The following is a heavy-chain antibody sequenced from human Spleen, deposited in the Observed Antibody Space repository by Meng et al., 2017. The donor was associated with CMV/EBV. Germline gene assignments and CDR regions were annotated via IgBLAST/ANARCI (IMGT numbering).Heavy chain of an antibody. J-gene: IGHJ6*02. CDR3: AREEEWELYYYYGMDV. V-gene: IGHV3-33*01. CDR2: IWYDGSNK. D-gene: IGHD1-26*01. CDR1: GFTFSGYG. Sequence: GGSLRLSCAASGFTFSGYGMHWVRQAPGKGLEWVAVIWYDGSNKYYADSVKGRFTISRDNSKNTLYLQMNSLRAEDTAVYYCAREEEWELYYYYGMDVWGQGTTVTVSS.